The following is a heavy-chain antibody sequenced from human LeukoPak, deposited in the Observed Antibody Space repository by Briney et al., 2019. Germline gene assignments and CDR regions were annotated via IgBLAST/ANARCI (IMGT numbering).Heavy chain of an antibody. Sequence: PGGSLRLSCAASGFSFSSYSMNWVRQAPGQGLVWVSSITSSSSYIYYADSVKGRFTISRDNAKNSLYLQMNSLRAEDTAVYYCAGDERLLSFLKWGQGTLVTVSS. CDR3: AGDERLLSFLK. CDR2: ITSSSSYI. D-gene: IGHD3-3*01. J-gene: IGHJ4*02. V-gene: IGHV3-21*04. CDR1: GFSFSSYS.